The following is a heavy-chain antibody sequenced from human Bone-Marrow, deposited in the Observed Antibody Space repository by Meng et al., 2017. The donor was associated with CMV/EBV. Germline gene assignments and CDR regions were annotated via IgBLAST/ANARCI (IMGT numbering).Heavy chain of an antibody. D-gene: IGHD3-3*01. CDR3: ARGKENVLRFLEWTPGSYYYGMDV. J-gene: IGHJ6*02. Sequence: ASVKVSCKASGYTFTSYGINWVRQAPGQGLEWMGWISAYNGNTNYAQKLQGRVTMTTDTSTSTAYMELRSLRSDDTAVYYCARGKENVLRFLEWTPGSYYYGMDVWGQGTTVTVSS. CDR1: GYTFTSYG. V-gene: IGHV1-18*01. CDR2: ISAYNGNT.